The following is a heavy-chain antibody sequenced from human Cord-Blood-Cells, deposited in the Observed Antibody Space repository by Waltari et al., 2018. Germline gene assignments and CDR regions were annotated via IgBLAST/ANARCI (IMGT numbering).Heavy chain of an antibody. CDR3: AKLSGYDTFDY. CDR2: ISYDGSNK. CDR1: GFTFSSSG. V-gene: IGHV3-30*18. D-gene: IGHD5-12*01. Sequence: QVQLVESGGGVVQPGRSLRLSCAAAGFTFSSSGMHWVRQAPGKGLEWVAVISYDGSNKYYADSVKGRFTISRDNSKNTLYLQMNSLRAEDTAVYYCAKLSGYDTFDYWGQGTLVTVSS. J-gene: IGHJ4*02.